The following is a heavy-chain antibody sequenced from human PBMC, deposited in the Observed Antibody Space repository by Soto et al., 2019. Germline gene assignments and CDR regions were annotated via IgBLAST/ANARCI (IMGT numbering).Heavy chain of an antibody. CDR3: AEDPRPPENWFDP. CDR1: GFTFSSYA. V-gene: IGHV3-23*01. Sequence: LRLSCAASGFTFSSYAMSWVRQATGKGLEWVSAISGSGGSTYYADSVKGRFTISRDNSKNTLYLQMNSLRAEDTAVYYCAEDPRPPENWFDPWGQGPLLTVSS. J-gene: IGHJ5*02. CDR2: ISGSGGST.